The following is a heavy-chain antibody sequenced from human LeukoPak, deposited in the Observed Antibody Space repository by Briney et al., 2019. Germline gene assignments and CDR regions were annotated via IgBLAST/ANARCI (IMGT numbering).Heavy chain of an antibody. D-gene: IGHD3-3*01. Sequence: PETLSLTCTVSGGSISSYYWSWIGQPPGKGLEWIGYIYYSGSTNYNPSLKSRVTISVDTSKNQFSLKLSSVTAADTAVYYCARGETYYDFWSGYLTHPFYYYYYGMDVWGQGTTVTVSS. V-gene: IGHV4-59*08. J-gene: IGHJ6*02. CDR1: GGSISSYY. CDR2: IYYSGST. CDR3: ARGETYYDFWSGYLTHPFYYYYYGMDV.